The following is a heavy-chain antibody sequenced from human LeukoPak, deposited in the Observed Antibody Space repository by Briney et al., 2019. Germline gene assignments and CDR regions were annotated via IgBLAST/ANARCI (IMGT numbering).Heavy chain of an antibody. D-gene: IGHD3-10*01. CDR1: GFTFRSHG. J-gene: IGHJ4*02. CDR2: ISYDGSKK. V-gene: IGHV3-30-3*01. CDR3: ARELSGSYSVDY. Sequence: GGSLRLSCAASGFTFRSHGMHWVRQAPGKGLEWAAVISYDGSKKDYADSVKGRFTISRDSSKNTVYLQVNSLRTEDTAFYYCARELSGSYSVDYWGQGTLVTVSS.